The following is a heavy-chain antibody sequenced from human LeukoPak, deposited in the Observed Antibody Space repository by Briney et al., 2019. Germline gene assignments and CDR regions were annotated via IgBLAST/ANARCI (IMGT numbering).Heavy chain of an antibody. J-gene: IGHJ4*02. D-gene: IGHD6-19*01. CDR3: ARGYSSGWHDPLFDY. CDR2: ISSSSSYI. CDR1: GFTFSSYS. Sequence: PGGSLRLSCAASGFTFSSYSMNWVRQAPGKGLEWVSSISSSSSYIYYADSVKGRFTISRDNAKNSLYLQMNSLRAEDTAVYYCARGYSSGWHDPLFDYWGQGTLVTVSS. V-gene: IGHV3-21*01.